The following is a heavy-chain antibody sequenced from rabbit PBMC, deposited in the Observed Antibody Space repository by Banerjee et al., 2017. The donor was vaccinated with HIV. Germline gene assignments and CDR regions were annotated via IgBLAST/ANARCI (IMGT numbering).Heavy chain of an antibody. CDR3: ARETGYAGGGYSFNL. D-gene: IGHD8-1*01. V-gene: IGHV1S45*01. CDR2: IYTGDGNT. CDR1: GFSLSSNDM. Sequence: QEQLKETGGGLVQPGESLTLSCKVSGFSLSSNDMSWVRQAPGKGLELIACIYTGDGNTYYATWAKGRFTISKTSSTTVTLQMTSLTAADTATYFCARETGYAGGGYSFNLWGQGTLVTVS. J-gene: IGHJ4*01.